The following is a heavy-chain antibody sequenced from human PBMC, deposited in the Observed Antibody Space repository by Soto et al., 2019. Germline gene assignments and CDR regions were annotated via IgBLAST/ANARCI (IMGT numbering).Heavy chain of an antibody. Sequence: QVQLQQWGAGLLKPSETLSLTCAVYGGSFSGYYWSWIRQPPGKGLEWIGEINHSGSTNYNPSLKSRVTISVDTSKNQFSLKLSSVTAADTAVYYCARGGRWSSGIYYWGQGTLVTVSS. V-gene: IGHV4-34*01. J-gene: IGHJ4*02. CDR1: GGSFSGYY. CDR2: INHSGST. CDR3: ARGGRWSSGIYY. D-gene: IGHD2-8*02.